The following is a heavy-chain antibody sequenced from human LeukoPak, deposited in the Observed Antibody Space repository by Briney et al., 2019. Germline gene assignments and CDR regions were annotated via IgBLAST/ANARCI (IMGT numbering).Heavy chain of an antibody. CDR3: TTDRYTYYYDSGGYYRQYFDN. D-gene: IGHD3-22*01. CDR2: IQSETDAGTT. V-gene: IGHV3-15*01. J-gene: IGHJ4*02. CDR1: GFSFSNAW. Sequence: GGSLRLSCAASGFSFSNAWMSWVRQAPGKGLEWVGRIQSETDAGTTDYAAPVKGRFIISRDGSKNTLFLQMNSLKTEDTAVYYCTTDRYTYYYDSGGYYRQYFDNWGQGTLVTVSS.